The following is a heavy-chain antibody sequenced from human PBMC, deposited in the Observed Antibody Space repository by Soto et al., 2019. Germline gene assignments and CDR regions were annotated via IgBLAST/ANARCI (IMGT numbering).Heavy chain of an antibody. Sequence: PGGSLRLSCAASGFTFSSYSMNWVRQAPGKGLEWVSSISSSSSYIYYADSVKGRFTISRDNAKNSLYLQMNSLRAEDTAVYYCATDGHYWSSGWYFAPFDYWGQGTLVTVSS. J-gene: IGHJ4*02. CDR1: GFTFSSYS. V-gene: IGHV3-21*01. D-gene: IGHD6-19*01. CDR3: ATDGHYWSSGWYFAPFDY. CDR2: ISSSSSYI.